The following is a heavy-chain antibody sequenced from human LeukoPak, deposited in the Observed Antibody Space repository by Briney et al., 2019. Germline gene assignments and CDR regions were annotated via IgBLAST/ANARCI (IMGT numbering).Heavy chain of an antibody. CDR1: GFTFSNYA. J-gene: IGHJ6*02. D-gene: IGHD4-17*01. V-gene: IGHV3-23*01. Sequence: GGSLRLSCGASGFTFSNYAMSWVRQAPGKGLEWVSGINDNGSTRFYAASVKGRFTSSRDNPKNTLYLQMNGLRAEDTAVYYCARGYLPVTTHYYYGMDVWGQGTTVTVSS. CDR2: INDNGSTR. CDR3: ARGYLPVTTHYYYGMDV.